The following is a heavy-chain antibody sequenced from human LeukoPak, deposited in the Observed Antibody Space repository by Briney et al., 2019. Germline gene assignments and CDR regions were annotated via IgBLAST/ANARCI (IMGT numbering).Heavy chain of an antibody. D-gene: IGHD2/OR15-2a*01. CDR2: IGSDNKP. V-gene: IGHV3-23*05. CDR1: GFTFSAYA. J-gene: IGHJ4*02. CDR3: AKLLITRVVIPPALDS. Sequence: QTGGSLRLSCEASGFTFSAYAMTWVREAPGQGLEWVSSIGSDNKPHYSESVKGRFAISRDNSKNTLFLQMNSLRAEDTALYYCAKLLITRVVIPPALDSRGQGTLVTVSS.